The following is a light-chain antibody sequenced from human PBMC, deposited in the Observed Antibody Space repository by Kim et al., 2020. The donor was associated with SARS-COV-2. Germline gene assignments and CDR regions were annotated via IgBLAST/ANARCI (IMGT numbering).Light chain of an antibody. J-gene: IGLJ2*01. CDR3: QAWDSSNVV. CDR1: KLGDTY. CDR2: QDS. Sequence: SLSPRQTASITCSGDKLGDTYACWYQQKPGQSPILVIYQDSKRPSGIPERFSGSNSGNTATLTINGTQAMDEAAYYCQAWDSSNVVFGGGTQLTVL. V-gene: IGLV3-1*01.